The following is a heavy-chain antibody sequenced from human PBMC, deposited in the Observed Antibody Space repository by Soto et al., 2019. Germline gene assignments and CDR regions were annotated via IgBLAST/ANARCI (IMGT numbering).Heavy chain of an antibody. Sequence: QLQLQESGPGLVKPSETLSLACTVSGGSISSSSYYWGWIRQPPGKGLEWIGSIYYSGSTYYNPSLKSRVTISVDTSKNQFSLKLSSVTAADTAVYYCVGGCSGGSCYSAWFDPWGQGTLVTVSS. V-gene: IGHV4-39*01. J-gene: IGHJ5*02. CDR2: IYYSGST. CDR1: GGSISSSSYY. D-gene: IGHD2-15*01. CDR3: VGGCSGGSCYSAWFDP.